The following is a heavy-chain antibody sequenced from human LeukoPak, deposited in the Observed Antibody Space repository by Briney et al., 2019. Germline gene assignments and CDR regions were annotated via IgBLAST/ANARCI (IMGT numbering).Heavy chain of an antibody. Sequence: GGSLRVSCAASGFMFSNYWMSWVRQAPGKGLEWVANIKQDGQEKYYVDSVKGRFTISRDNAKNSLYLQMNSLRDEDTAVYYCARDFIRLSFDYWGQGTLVTVSS. CDR2: IKQDGQEK. D-gene: IGHD3-16*01. V-gene: IGHV3-7*01. CDR1: GFMFSNYW. J-gene: IGHJ4*02. CDR3: ARDFIRLSFDY.